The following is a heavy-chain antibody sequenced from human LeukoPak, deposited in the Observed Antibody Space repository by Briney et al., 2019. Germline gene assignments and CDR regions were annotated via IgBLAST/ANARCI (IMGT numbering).Heavy chain of an antibody. CDR3: ARGYSSSWYLNWFDP. D-gene: IGHD6-13*01. V-gene: IGHV4-39*07. CDR1: GGSISSSSYY. Sequence: SETLSLTCTVSGGSISSSSYYWGWLRQPPGKGLEWIGSIYHSGITYYNPSLKSRVTILVDTSKNQFSLKLSSVTAADTAVYYCARGYSSSWYLNWFDPWGQGTLVTVSS. J-gene: IGHJ5*02. CDR2: IYHSGIT.